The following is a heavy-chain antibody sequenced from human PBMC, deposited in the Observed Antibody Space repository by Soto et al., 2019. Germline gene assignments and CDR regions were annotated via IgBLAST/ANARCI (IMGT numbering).Heavy chain of an antibody. CDR2: ISSRSRSI. CDR1: GFTFSSYS. Sequence: PGGSLRLCCAASGFTFSSYSMHWVRQAPGKGLEWVSSISSRSRSIYYADSQKGRFTISRDNTKNSLYLQMNNLRAEDKGVYYCAREGDCSGGSCYSGLHSWGQGILVTVSS. J-gene: IGHJ5*02. D-gene: IGHD2-15*01. V-gene: IGHV3-21*01. CDR3: AREGDCSGGSCYSGLHS.